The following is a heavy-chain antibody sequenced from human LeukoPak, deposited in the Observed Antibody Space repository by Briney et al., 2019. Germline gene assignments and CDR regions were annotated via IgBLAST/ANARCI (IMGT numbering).Heavy chain of an antibody. CDR1: GGSISSGSYY. CDR3: ARSRRVTYYDIPGGFDP. Sequence: PSETLSLTCTVSGGSISSGSYYWSWIRQPAGKGLEWIGRIYTSGSTNYNPSLKSRVTISVDTSKNQFSLKLSSVTAADTAVYYCARSRRVTYYDIPGGFDPWGQGTLVTVSS. V-gene: IGHV4-61*02. J-gene: IGHJ5*02. D-gene: IGHD3-9*01. CDR2: IYTSGST.